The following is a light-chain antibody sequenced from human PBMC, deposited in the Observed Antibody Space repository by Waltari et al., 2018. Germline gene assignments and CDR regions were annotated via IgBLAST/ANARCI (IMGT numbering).Light chain of an antibody. V-gene: IGLV3-1*01. CDR3: QAWDGNTVI. CDR2: QDV. Sequence: SYVLNQPPSVSVSPGQTASIPCPGEKLRDKYASWYHQKAVQPPVLIIYQDVERPSSIPDRFSASNSGTTATLTISGTQALDEADYYCQAWDGNTVIFGGGTRLTVL. CDR1: KLRDKY. J-gene: IGLJ2*01.